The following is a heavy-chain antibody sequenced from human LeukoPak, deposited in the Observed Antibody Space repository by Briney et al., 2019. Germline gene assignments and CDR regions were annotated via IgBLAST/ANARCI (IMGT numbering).Heavy chain of an antibody. CDR2: INHSGST. CDR3: ARQSYSDY. CDR1: GGSFSGYY. J-gene: IGHJ4*02. V-gene: IGHV4-34*01. Sequence: SETLSLTCAVYGGSFSGYYWSWIRQPPGKGLEWIGEINHSGSTNYNPSLKSRVTISVDSSNNQFSLKLTSVTAADTAVYYCARQSYSDYWGQGTLVTVSS. D-gene: IGHD2-15*01.